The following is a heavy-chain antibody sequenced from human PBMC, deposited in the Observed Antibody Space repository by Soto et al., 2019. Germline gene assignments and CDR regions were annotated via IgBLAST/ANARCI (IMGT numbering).Heavy chain of an antibody. Sequence: SETLSLTCAVSSGSFIGNYWSWMRQPPGKGLEWIGEIYHNGSIYYNPSLKSRVTISVDTSKNQFSLKLSSVTAADTAVYYCARSQTTVTSYDYWGQGTLVTVSS. D-gene: IGHD4-17*01. J-gene: IGHJ4*02. CDR1: SGSFIGNY. CDR3: ARSQTTVTSYDY. CDR2: IYHNGSI. V-gene: IGHV4-34*01.